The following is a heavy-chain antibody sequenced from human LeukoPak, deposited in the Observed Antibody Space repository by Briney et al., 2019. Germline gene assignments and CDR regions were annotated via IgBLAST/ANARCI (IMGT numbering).Heavy chain of an antibody. CDR3: ATLAVAGTPFDY. V-gene: IGHV1-2*02. Sequence: ASVKVSCKASGYTFTGYYMHWVRQAPGQGLEWMGWINPNSCGTNYAQKFQGRVTMTRDTSISTAYMELSRLRSDDTAVYYCATLAVAGTPFDYWGQGPLVTVSS. CDR1: GYTFTGYY. CDR2: INPNSCGT. D-gene: IGHD6-19*01. J-gene: IGHJ4*02.